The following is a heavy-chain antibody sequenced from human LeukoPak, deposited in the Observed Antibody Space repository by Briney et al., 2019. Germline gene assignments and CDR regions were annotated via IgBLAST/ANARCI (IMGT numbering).Heavy chain of an antibody. CDR1: GGSISNYY. D-gene: IGHD3-22*01. V-gene: IGHV4-4*07. J-gene: IGHJ3*02. Sequence: SETLSLTCTVSGGSISNYYWTWIRQPAGRGLEWIGRIYTSGRTSYNPPLKSRVTMSVDTSKSQFSLRLTSVTAADTAVYYCARGDYYDSNNYSPHAFDIWGQGTMVTVSS. CDR3: ARGDYYDSNNYSPHAFDI. CDR2: IYTSGRT.